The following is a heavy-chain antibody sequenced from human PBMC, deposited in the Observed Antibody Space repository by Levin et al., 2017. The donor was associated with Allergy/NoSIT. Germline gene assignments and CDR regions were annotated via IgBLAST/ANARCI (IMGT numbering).Heavy chain of an antibody. CDR3: AKDVVFGTSSWSLDF. CDR1: GFSFGSFG. CDR2: ISYDESDK. D-gene: IGHD6-13*01. V-gene: IGHV3-30*18. Sequence: PGGSLRLSCAASGFSFGSFGMHWVRQAPGKGLEWVAVISYDESDKFYADSVKGRFTISRDNTKNSLYLQMNSLRREDAAVYYCAKDVVFGTSSWSLDFWGQGTLVTVSS. J-gene: IGHJ4*02.